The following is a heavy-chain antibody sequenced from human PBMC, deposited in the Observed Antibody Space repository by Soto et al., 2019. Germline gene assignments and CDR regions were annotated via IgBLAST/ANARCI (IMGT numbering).Heavy chain of an antibody. CDR2: ISGSGADT. CDR1: GFTFSSYA. V-gene: IGHV3-23*01. Sequence: EVQLLESGGGLVQPGGSLRLSCAASGFTFSSYAMSWVRQAPGKGLEWVSAISGSGADTYYADCVKGRFTISRDNSKNTLDLQMTNLRAEDTAVDDCAIQQVAFDYWGQGTLVTVSS. D-gene: IGHD6-6*01. J-gene: IGHJ4*02. CDR3: AIQQVAFDY.